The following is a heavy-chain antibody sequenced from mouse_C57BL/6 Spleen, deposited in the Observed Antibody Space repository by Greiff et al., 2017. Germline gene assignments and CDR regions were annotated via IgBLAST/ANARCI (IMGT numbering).Heavy chain of an antibody. Sequence: EVKLQESGAELVRPGASVKLSCTASGFNIKDDYMHWVKQRPEQGLEWIGWIDPENGDTEYASKFQGKATITADTSSNTAYLQLSSLTSEDTAVYYCTRGKLSYYFDYWGQGTTLTVSS. CDR3: TRGKLSYYFDY. J-gene: IGHJ2*01. CDR2: IDPENGDT. D-gene: IGHD1-1*02. CDR1: GFNIKDDY. V-gene: IGHV14-4*01.